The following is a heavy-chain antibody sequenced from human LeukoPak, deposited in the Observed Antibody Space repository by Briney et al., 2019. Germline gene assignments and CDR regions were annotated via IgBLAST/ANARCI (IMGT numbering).Heavy chain of an antibody. V-gene: IGHV3-21*01. CDR3: ARDYDGEVAVPANWFAP. D-gene: IGHD2-15*01. Sequence: PGGSLRLSCAASAFSLSAYNMNWVRQAPGKGLEWVSSTSYTGTYIYYADSVKGRFTISRDDARNSLYLQMNSLRAEDTAVYFCARDYDGEVAVPANWFAPWGQGTLVTVSS. CDR1: AFSLSAYN. CDR2: TSYTGTYI. J-gene: IGHJ5*02.